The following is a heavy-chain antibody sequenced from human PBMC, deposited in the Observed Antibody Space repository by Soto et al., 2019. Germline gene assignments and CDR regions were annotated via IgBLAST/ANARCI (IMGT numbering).Heavy chain of an antibody. D-gene: IGHD6-6*01. CDR1: GFPFAPST. CDR3: AKRDVPHSSSNAYFYDH. V-gene: IGHV3-23*01. CDR2: ISVSVGST. J-gene: IGHJ4*02. Sequence: GGSLRLSCGVSGFPFAPSTMSWVRQAPGKGLEWVSTISVSVGSTYSADSVQGRFTVSSDISDNTLFLRMTSLTADDTAVYFCAKRDVPHSSSNAYFYDHWGRGVLVTVSS.